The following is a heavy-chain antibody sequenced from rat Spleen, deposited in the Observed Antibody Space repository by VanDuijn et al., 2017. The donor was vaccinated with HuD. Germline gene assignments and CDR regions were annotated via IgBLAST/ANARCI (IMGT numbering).Heavy chain of an antibody. CDR2: ISYGDSSGHSST. CDR1: GFTFSDFG. Sequence: EVQMVESGGGLVQSGRSLKLSCAASGFTFSDFGMAWVRQAPTKGLEWVATISYGDSSGHSSTYYRDSVKGRFTISRDNAKSTLSLQMNSLRSEDTATYYCARRHYVYADYFDYWGQGTLVTVSS. CDR3: ARRHYVYADYFDY. V-gene: IGHV5-29*01. D-gene: IGHD1-11*01. J-gene: IGHJ3*01.